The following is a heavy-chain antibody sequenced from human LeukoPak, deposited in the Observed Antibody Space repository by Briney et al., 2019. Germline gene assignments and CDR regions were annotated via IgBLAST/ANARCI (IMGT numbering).Heavy chain of an antibody. Sequence: GGSLRLSCSASGFTFNTVRMTWVRQAPGKGLEWVGRIKSKTDGERSDYAAAVKGRFIISRDDSEDTLYLQMNSLKTDDTAVYYCTTVHGAGPVNFDYWGQGSLVTVSS. V-gene: IGHV3-15*01. D-gene: IGHD3-16*01. CDR1: GFTFNTVR. CDR3: TTVHGAGPVNFDY. J-gene: IGHJ4*02. CDR2: IKSKTDGERS.